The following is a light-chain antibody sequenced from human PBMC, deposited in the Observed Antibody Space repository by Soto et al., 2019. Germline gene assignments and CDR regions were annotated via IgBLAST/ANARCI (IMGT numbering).Light chain of an antibody. J-gene: IGLJ1*01. CDR3: SSYTNSSTYV. CDR1: SSDVGGYNY. Sequence: QSALTQPASVSGSPGQSITISCTGTSSDVGGYNYVSWYQQHPGKAPQFMIYDVSNRPSGVSNRFSGSKSGNTASLTISGLQAEDEAEYYCSSYTNSSTYVFGTGTKLTVL. V-gene: IGLV2-14*01. CDR2: DVS.